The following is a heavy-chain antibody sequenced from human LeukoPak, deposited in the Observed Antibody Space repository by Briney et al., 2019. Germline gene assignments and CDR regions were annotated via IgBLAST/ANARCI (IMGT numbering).Heavy chain of an antibody. CDR2: IYYSGST. V-gene: IGHV4-59*08. CDR3: ARRKQWLARGDNWFDP. D-gene: IGHD6-19*01. J-gene: IGHJ5*02. Sequence: KPSETLSLTCAVYGGSFSGYYWSWIRQPPGKGLEWIGYIYYSGSTNYNPSLKSRVTISVDTSKNQFSLKLSSVTAADTAVYYCARRKQWLARGDNWFDPWGQGTLVTVSS. CDR1: GGSFSGYY.